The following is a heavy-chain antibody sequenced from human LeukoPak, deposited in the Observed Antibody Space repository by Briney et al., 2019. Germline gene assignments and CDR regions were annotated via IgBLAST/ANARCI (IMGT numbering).Heavy chain of an antibody. V-gene: IGHV4-39*07. Sequence: PSGTLSLTCTVSGGSISSSSYYWGWIRQPPGKGLEWIGSIYYSGSTYYNPSLKSRVTISVDTSKNQFSLKLSSVTAADTAVYYCTREGDYYGSGSIDRRIRYYYYYMDVWGKGTTVTVSS. D-gene: IGHD3-10*01. J-gene: IGHJ6*03. CDR2: IYYSGST. CDR1: GGSISSSSYY. CDR3: TREGDYYGSGSIDRRIRYYYYYMDV.